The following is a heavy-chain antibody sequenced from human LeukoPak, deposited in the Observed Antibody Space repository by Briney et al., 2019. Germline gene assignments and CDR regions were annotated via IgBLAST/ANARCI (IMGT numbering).Heavy chain of an antibody. CDR3: ARDRGYCSGGSCYRPPREDAFDI. Sequence: SVKVSCKASGGTFSSYAISWVRQAPGQGLEWMGRIIPILGIANYAQKFQGRVTITADKSTSTAYMELSSLRSEDTAVYYCARDRGYCSGGSCYRPPREDAFDIWGQGTMVTVSS. CDR2: IIPILGIA. CDR1: GGTFSSYA. J-gene: IGHJ3*02. D-gene: IGHD2-15*01. V-gene: IGHV1-69*04.